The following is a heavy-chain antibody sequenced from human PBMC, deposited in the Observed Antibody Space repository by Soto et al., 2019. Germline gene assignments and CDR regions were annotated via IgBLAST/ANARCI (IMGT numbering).Heavy chain of an antibody. V-gene: IGHV1-18*04. CDR1: RYALTVYG. J-gene: IGHJ6*02. Sequence: SVKVSSKACRYALTVYGGSRVRQAPGQGLEWMGWITAYNGNKNHVQKLQGRVTMTTDKSTSTAYMELRSLESDDTAVYYCARDVRRQGEVYEYYGMDVWRQGTRDAVSS. CDR2: ITAYNGNK. CDR3: ARDVRRQGEVYEYYGMDV. D-gene: IGHD3-10*02.